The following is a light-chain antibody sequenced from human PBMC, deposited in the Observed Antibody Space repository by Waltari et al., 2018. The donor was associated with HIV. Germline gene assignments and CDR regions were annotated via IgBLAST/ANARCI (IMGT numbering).Light chain of an antibody. CDR2: DVS. J-gene: IGLJ3*02. CDR1: SSDVGGYNY. V-gene: IGLV2-14*03. Sequence: QSALTQPASVSGSPGQSITISCTGTSSDVGGYNYVSWYQQHPGKAPKLMIFDVSDRPSGVSNRFSGSKSDNTDSLTISGLQAEDEADYYCSSYTSSSTHWVFGGGTKLTVL. CDR3: SSYTSSSTHWV.